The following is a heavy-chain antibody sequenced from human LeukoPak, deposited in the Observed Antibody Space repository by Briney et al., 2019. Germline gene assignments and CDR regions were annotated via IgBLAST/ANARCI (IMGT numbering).Heavy chain of an antibody. CDR2: ISESGDVT. CDR3: ARDSSHYLGSSDY. V-gene: IGHV3-23*01. CDR1: GFTFSSYP. D-gene: IGHD6-6*01. Sequence: GGSLRLSCVVSGFTFSSYPMSWVRLAPGKGLEWVSVISESGDVTHYADSMKGRFTISRDNTKNTLNLQMNSLRDEDTAIYYCARDSSHYLGSSDYWGQGTLVTVSS. J-gene: IGHJ4*02.